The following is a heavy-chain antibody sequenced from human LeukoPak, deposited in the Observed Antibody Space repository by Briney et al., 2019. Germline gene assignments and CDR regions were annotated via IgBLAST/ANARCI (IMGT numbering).Heavy chain of an antibody. D-gene: IGHD3-16*02. CDR3: ARDSSDGGTSSYRQSDY. V-gene: IGHV3-7*01. J-gene: IGHJ4*02. CDR1: GLTFSSYW. Sequence: GGSLRLSCAASGLTFSSYWMSWVRQAPGKGLEWVANIKQDGSEKYYVDSVKGRFTISRDNANNSLYLQMNNLSAEDTAVYYCARDSSDGGTSSYRQSDYWGQGTLVTVSS. CDR2: IKQDGSEK.